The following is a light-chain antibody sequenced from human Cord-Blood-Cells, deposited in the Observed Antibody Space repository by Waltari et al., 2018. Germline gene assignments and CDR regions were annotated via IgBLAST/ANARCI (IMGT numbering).Light chain of an antibody. CDR2: AAS. J-gene: IGKJ4*01. V-gene: IGKV1-39*01. CDR3: QQSYSTS. Sequence: DIQMTQSPSSLSASVGDRVTITCRASQSIISYLNWYQQKPGKAPKLLIYAASSLQSGVPSRFSGSGSGTDFTLTISSLQPEDFATYYCQQSYSTSFGGGTKVEIK. CDR1: QSIISY.